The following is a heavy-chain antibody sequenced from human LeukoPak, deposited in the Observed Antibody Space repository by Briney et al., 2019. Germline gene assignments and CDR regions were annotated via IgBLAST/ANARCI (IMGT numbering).Heavy chain of an antibody. CDR2: ISSNGGST. CDR1: GFTFSSYA. CDR3: VKERRGYYFDY. V-gene: IGHV3-64D*06. J-gene: IGHJ4*02. Sequence: GGSLRLSCSASGFTFSSYAMHWVRQAPGKGLEYVSAISSNGGSTYYADSVKGRFTISRDNSKNTLYLQMSSLRAEDTAVYYCVKERRGYYFDYWGQGTLVTVSS.